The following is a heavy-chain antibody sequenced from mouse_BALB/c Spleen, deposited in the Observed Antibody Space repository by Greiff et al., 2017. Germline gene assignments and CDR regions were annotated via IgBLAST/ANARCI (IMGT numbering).Heavy chain of an antibody. J-gene: IGHJ3*01. CDR3: ARRGDGNYFAY. CDR2: IYPYNGGT. V-gene: IGHV1S29*02. D-gene: IGHD2-1*01. Sequence: EVQLVESGPELVKPGASVKISCKASGYTFTDYNMHWVKQSHGKSLEWIGYIYPYNGGTGYNQKFKSKATLTVDNSSSTAYMELRSLTSEDSAVYYCARRGDGNYFAYWGQGTLVTVSA. CDR1: GYTFTDYN.